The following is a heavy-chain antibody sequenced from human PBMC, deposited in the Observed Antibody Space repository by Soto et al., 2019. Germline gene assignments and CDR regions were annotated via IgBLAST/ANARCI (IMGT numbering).Heavy chain of an antibody. Sequence: GESLKISCKGSGYSFTSYWIGWVRQMPGKGLEWMGIIYPGDSDTRYSPSFQGQVTISADKSISTAYLQWSSLKASDTAMYYCARTRNYYDSSGYWSPFDYWGQGTLVTVSS. D-gene: IGHD3-22*01. CDR1: GYSFTSYW. CDR3: ARTRNYYDSSGYWSPFDY. J-gene: IGHJ4*02. CDR2: IYPGDSDT. V-gene: IGHV5-51*01.